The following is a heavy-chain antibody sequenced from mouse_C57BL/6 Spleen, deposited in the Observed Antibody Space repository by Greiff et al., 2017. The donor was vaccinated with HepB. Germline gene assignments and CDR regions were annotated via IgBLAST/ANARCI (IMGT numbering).Heavy chain of an antibody. CDR3: AREEVIDLITTVVAPHWYFDV. Sequence: QVQLQQSGAELARPGASVKLSCKASGYTFTSYGISWVKQRTGQGLEWIGEIYPRSGNTYYNEKFKGKATLTADKSSSTAYMELRSLTSEDSAVYFCAREEVIDLITTVVAPHWYFDVWGTGTTVTVSS. CDR2: IYPRSGNT. J-gene: IGHJ1*03. D-gene: IGHD1-1*01. CDR1: GYTFTSYG. V-gene: IGHV1-81*01.